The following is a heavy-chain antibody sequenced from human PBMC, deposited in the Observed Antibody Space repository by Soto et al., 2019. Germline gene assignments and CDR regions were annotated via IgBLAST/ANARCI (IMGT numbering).Heavy chain of an antibody. V-gene: IGHV1-18*01. J-gene: IGHJ3*02. CDR2: ISAYNGNT. D-gene: IGHD6-13*01. CDR1: GYTFTSYG. Sequence: QVQLVQSGAEVKKPGASVKVSCKASGYTFTSYGISWVRQAPGQGLEWMGWISAYNGNTNYAQKLQGRVTMTTDTSTSTAYMELRSLRSDDTAVYYCARDTPGIAAAGLPLDAFDIWGQGTMVTVSS. CDR3: ARDTPGIAAAGLPLDAFDI.